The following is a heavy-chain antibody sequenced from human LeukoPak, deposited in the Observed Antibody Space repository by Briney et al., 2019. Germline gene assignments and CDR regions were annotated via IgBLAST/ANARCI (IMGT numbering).Heavy chain of an antibody. V-gene: IGHV3-23*01. CDR1: RFTFSAYS. J-gene: IGHJ3*02. CDR3: ARSVPWQAAFDI. Sequence: GGSLRLSCAASRFTFSAYSMTWVRQAPGKGLEWVSAISGSGGNTYYADSVKGRFTISRDNAKTTLYLQMSSLRVEDTAVYYCARSVPWQAAFDIWGQGTMVTVSS. CDR2: ISGSGGNT.